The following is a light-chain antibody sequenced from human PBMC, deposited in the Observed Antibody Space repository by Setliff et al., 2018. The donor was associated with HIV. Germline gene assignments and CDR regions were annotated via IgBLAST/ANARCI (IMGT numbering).Light chain of an antibody. CDR1: RSDVGAYDY. V-gene: IGLV2-14*01. CDR3: CSFTSINTYV. CDR2: EVR. J-gene: IGLJ1*01. Sequence: QSVLTQPASVSGSPGQSLTISCTGKRSDVGAYDYVSWYQQHPGKVPKLIVYEVRNRPSGISNRFSGSKSGNTASLTISGLQAEDEADYYCCSFTSINTYVFGTGTKVTVL.